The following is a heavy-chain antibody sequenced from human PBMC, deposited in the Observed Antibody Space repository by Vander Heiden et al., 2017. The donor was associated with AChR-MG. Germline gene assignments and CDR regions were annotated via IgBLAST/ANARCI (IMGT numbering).Heavy chain of an antibody. J-gene: IGHJ4*02. Sequence: QVQLVQPGAEARTPGSSVKVTCKASGGTFSSYAISWVRQAPGQGLEWMGGIIPIFGTANYAQKFQGRVTITADESTSKAYMELSSLRSEATAVYYCATYCRSTSCYFQVDYWGQGTLVTVSS. CDR2: IIPIFGTA. D-gene: IGHD2-2*01. CDR1: GGTFSSYA. V-gene: IGHV1-69*01. CDR3: ATYCRSTSCYFQVDY.